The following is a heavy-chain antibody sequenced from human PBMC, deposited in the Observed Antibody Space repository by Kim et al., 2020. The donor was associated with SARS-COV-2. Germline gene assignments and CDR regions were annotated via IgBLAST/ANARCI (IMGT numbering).Heavy chain of an antibody. V-gene: IGHV3-21*01. J-gene: IGHJ5*02. CDR3: ATDIVVVPASEGANGENWFDP. D-gene: IGHD2-2*01. CDR1: GFTFSSYS. CDR2: ISSSSSYI. Sequence: GGSLRLSCAASGFTFSSYSMNWVRQAPGKRLEWVSSISSSSSYIYYADSVKGRFTISRDNAKNSLYLQMNSLRAEDTAVYYCATDIVVVPASEGANGENWFDPWGQGTLVTVSS.